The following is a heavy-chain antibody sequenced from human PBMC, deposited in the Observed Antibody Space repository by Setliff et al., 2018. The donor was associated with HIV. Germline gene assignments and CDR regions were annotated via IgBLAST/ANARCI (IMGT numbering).Heavy chain of an antibody. CDR3: ARGGEANYDFWELYMDV. Sequence: ASVKVSCKASGYTFTGYYMHWVRQAPGQGLEWMGWINPNSGGTNYAQKFQGRVTMTRDTSISTAYMELSRLRSDDTAVYYCARGGEANYDFWELYMDVWGKGTTVTVSS. CDR1: GYTFTGYY. CDR2: INPNSGGT. J-gene: IGHJ6*03. V-gene: IGHV1-2*02. D-gene: IGHD3-3*01.